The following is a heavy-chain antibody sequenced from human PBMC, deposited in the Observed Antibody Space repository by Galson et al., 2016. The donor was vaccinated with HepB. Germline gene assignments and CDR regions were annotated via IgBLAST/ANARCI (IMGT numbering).Heavy chain of an antibody. CDR2: IYYSGKT. J-gene: IGHJ6*02. CDR1: GGSISTFGYY. Sequence: TLSLTCAVSGGSISTFGYYWSWIRQHPGKGLEWIGDIYYSGKTYYNPSLKRRVLISTDTSKSQYTLKVSSVTAADTAVYYCAGERSPVLRYFDRPRGGMDVWGQGTTVTVSS. V-gene: IGHV4-31*11. CDR3: AGERSPVLRYFDRPRGGMDV. D-gene: IGHD3-9*01.